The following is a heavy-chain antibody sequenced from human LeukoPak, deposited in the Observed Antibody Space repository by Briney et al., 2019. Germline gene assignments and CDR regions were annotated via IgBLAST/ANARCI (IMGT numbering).Heavy chain of an antibody. CDR3: ARDLRSGWYGSTVDY. D-gene: IGHD6-19*01. CDR2: INPNSGGT. Sequence: ASVKVSCKASGYTFTGYYMHWVRQAPGQGLEWIGWINPNSGGTNYAQKFQGRVTMTRDTSISTAYMELSRLRSDDTAVYYCARDLRSGWYGSTVDYWGQGTLVTVSS. CDR1: GYTFTGYY. J-gene: IGHJ4*02. V-gene: IGHV1-2*02.